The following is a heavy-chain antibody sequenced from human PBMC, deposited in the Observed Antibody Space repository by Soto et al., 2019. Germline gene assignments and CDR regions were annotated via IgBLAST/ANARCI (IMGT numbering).Heavy chain of an antibody. V-gene: IGHV1-69*06. CDR1: GGTFSSYA. D-gene: IGHD1-26*01. Sequence: SVKVSCKASGGTFSSYAISWVRQAPGQGLEWMGGIIPIFGTANYAQKFQGRVTITADKSTSTAYMELSSLRSEDTAVYYCARTDRKGSPSAPFDYWGQGTLVTVS. CDR2: IIPIFGTA. J-gene: IGHJ4*02. CDR3: ARTDRKGSPSAPFDY.